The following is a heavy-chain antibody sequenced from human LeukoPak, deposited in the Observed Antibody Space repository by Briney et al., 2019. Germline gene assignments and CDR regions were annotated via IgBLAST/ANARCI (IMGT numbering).Heavy chain of an antibody. CDR3: ARESRDYDFWSGSTPNLDY. CDR2: INTDGSST. J-gene: IGHJ4*02. CDR1: GFTFSSYW. V-gene: IGHV3-74*01. Sequence: GGSLRLSCAACGFTFSSYWMHWVRQAPGKGLVWVSRINTDGSSTSYADSVKGRFTISRDNAKNTLYLQMNSLRAEDTAVYYCARESRDYDFWSGSTPNLDYWGQGTLVTVSS. D-gene: IGHD3-3*01.